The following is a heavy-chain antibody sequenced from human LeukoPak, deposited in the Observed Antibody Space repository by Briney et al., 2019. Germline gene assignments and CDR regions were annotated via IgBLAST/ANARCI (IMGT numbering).Heavy chain of an antibody. Sequence: GESLKISCKGSGYSFTSYWIGWVRQMPGKGLKWMGIIYPGDSDARYSPSFQGQVTISADKSISTAYLQWSSLKASDTAMYYCARRRDLYSGSYYPFNYWGQGTLVTVSS. V-gene: IGHV5-51*01. CDR3: ARRRDLYSGSYYPFNY. J-gene: IGHJ4*02. CDR1: GYSFTSYW. CDR2: IYPGDSDA. D-gene: IGHD1-26*01.